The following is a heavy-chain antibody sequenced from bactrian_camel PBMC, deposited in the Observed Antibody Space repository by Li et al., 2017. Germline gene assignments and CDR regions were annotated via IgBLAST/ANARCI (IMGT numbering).Heavy chain of an antibody. Sequence: HVQLVESGGGSVRAGGDLRLSCVASGNTATTYCMAWFRQGPGKEREEVAHFDSKATFTYSDSVKGRFTVSKDNAKGILYLQLNNLKPEDTAMYTCAARLGHGYCHHESMLGTGARGPRSPSP. V-gene: IGHV3S53*01. D-gene: IGHD1*01. J-gene: IGHJ4*01. CDR2: FDSKATF. CDR1: GNTATTYC. CDR3: AARLGHGYCHHESMLGT.